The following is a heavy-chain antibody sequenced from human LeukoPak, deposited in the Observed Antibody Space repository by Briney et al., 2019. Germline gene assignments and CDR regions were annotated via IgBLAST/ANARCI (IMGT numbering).Heavy chain of an antibody. CDR3: ARGPYYDFWSGYYFTLDYYYYYMDV. Sequence: PGGSLRLSCAASGFTFSSYSMNWVRQAPGKGLGWVSSISSSSSYIYYADSVKGRFTISRDNAKNSLYLQMNSLRAEDTAVYYCARGPYYDFWSGYYFTLDYYYYYMDVWGKGTTVTVSS. J-gene: IGHJ6*03. CDR1: GFTFSSYS. CDR2: ISSSSSYI. D-gene: IGHD3-3*01. V-gene: IGHV3-21*01.